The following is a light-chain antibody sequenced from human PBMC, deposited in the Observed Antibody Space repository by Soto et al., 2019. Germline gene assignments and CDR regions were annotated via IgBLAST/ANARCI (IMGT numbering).Light chain of an antibody. Sequence: DTQMTQSPSTLSASVGDRVAITCRASQSISSWLAWYQQKPGKAPKLLIYDASSLESGVPSRFSGSGSGTEFTLTISSLQPDDFATYYCQQYNRYFTFGQGTKVDIK. J-gene: IGKJ2*01. V-gene: IGKV1-5*01. CDR3: QQYNRYFT. CDR2: DAS. CDR1: QSISSW.